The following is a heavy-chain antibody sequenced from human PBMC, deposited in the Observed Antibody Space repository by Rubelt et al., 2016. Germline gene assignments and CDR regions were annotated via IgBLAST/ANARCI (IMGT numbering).Heavy chain of an antibody. J-gene: IGHJ4*02. D-gene: IGHD3-22*01. CDR1: GGSINDNNW. CDR3: AGNSIGLSQMDY. V-gene: IGHV4-4*02. Sequence: SLTCAVSGGSINDNNWWSWVRQPPGKGLEWIGEISHSGRTSYNPSLQSRVTISMGKSMHHFSLRLSSVPAADTAVYYCAGNSIGLSQMDYWGQGTQVTVFS. CDR2: ISHSGRT.